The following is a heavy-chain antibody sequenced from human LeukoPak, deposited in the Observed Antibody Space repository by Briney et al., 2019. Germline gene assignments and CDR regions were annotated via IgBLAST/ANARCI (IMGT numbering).Heavy chain of an antibody. D-gene: IGHD6-6*01. Sequence: ASVKVSCKASGYTFTSYYMHWVRQAPGQGLEWMGIINPSGGSTSYAQKFQGRVTMTRDMSTSTVYMELSSLRSEDTAVYYCARSSKAARGWGLWGPGTLVTVSS. CDR2: INPSGGST. CDR1: GYTFTSYY. J-gene: IGHJ4*02. CDR3: ARSSKAARGWGL. V-gene: IGHV1-46*01.